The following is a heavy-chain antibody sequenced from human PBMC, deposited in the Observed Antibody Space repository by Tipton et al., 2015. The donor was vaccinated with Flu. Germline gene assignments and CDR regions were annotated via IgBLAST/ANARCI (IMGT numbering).Heavy chain of an antibody. CDR1: GGSISSYY. CDR2: IYTSGST. Sequence: LRLSCTVSGGSISSYYWSWIRQPAGKGLEWIGRIYTSGSTNYNPSLKSRVTMSVDTSKNQFSLKLSSVTAADTAVYYCAGMAVAGIFDYWGQGTLVTVSS. D-gene: IGHD6-19*01. V-gene: IGHV4-4*07. J-gene: IGHJ4*02. CDR3: AGMAVAGIFDY.